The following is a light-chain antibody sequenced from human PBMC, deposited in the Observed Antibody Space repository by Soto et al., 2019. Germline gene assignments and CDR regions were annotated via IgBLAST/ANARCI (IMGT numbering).Light chain of an antibody. J-gene: IGKJ3*01. CDR1: PEIGRP. V-gene: IGKV3-15*01. Sequence: ENGKNQAPGTLSLSPRGKGTLSSQASPEIGRPIAWYPQKPGQAPRLLIYDASARATGIPVRFSGSGSGTEFTLTINSLQSEDFTVYSCQQYNNWPFAFGPGTKVDIK. CDR3: QQYNNWPFA. CDR2: DAS.